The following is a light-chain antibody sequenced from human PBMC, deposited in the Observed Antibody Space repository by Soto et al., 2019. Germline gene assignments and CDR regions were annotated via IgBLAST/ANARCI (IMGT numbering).Light chain of an antibody. Sequence: QSALTQPASVSGSPGQSITISCTGTSSDVGDYNYVSWYQQHPGKAPKLMIYDVSNRPSGVSNRFSGSKSGNTASPTVSGLQAEDEADYYCSSYTSSSTLVFGGGTKVTVL. CDR3: SSYTSSSTLV. V-gene: IGLV2-14*01. J-gene: IGLJ2*01. CDR2: DVS. CDR1: SSDVGDYNY.